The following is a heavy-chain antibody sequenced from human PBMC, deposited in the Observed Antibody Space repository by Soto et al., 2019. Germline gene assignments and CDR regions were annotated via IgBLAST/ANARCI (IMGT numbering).Heavy chain of an antibody. Sequence: TLSLTCTVSGGSISSGDYYWSWIRQPPGKGLEWIGYIYYSGSTYYNPSLKSRVTISADTSKNHFSLKLSSVTAADTAVYYCARLGLGVRVVFDCWGQGVLVTVSS. J-gene: IGHJ4*02. V-gene: IGHV4-30-4*01. CDR3: ARLGLGVRVVFDC. CDR2: IYYSGST. CDR1: GGSISSGDYY. D-gene: IGHD7-27*01.